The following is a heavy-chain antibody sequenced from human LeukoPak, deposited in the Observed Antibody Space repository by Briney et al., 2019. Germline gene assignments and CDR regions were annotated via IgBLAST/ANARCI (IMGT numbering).Heavy chain of an antibody. Sequence: GASVKVSCKASGYTFTSYYMHLVRQAPGQGLEWMGIINPSGGSTSYAQKFQGRVTMTRDMSTSTVYMELSSLRSEDTAVYYCAREGPVEMATSDAFDIWGQGTMVTVSS. CDR2: INPSGGST. V-gene: IGHV1-46*01. D-gene: IGHD5-24*01. CDR1: GYTFTSYY. CDR3: AREGPVEMATSDAFDI. J-gene: IGHJ3*02.